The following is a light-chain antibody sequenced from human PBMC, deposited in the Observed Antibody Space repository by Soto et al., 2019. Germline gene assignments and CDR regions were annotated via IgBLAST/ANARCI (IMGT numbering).Light chain of an antibody. CDR1: QSVNHNY. Sequence: EIGLTQSAGTLSGSAGEGATLSCRASQSVNHNYLAWFQQRPGQPPRLLIYRASNRATGIPDRFSGIGSGTDFTLTISRLQPEDFAVDYCQQYGSSGTFGQGTKVDI. CDR2: RAS. CDR3: QQYGSSGT. J-gene: IGKJ1*01. V-gene: IGKV3-20*01.